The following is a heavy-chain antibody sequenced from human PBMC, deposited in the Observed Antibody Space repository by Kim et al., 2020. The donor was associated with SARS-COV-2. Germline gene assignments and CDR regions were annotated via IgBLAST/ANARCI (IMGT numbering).Heavy chain of an antibody. D-gene: IGHD6-19*01. J-gene: IGHJ4*02. Sequence: RGNTNYNPSLKGRVTISVETSKNQFSLKLSSVTAADTAMYYCAPSSVAGGWGQGTLVTVSS. CDR2: RGNT. CDR3: APSSVAGG. V-gene: IGHV4-34*01.